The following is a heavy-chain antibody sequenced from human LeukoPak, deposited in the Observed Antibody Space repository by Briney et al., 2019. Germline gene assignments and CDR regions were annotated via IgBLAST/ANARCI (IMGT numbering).Heavy chain of an antibody. J-gene: IGHJ4*02. Sequence: PGGSLRLSCAASGFTFSDYYMSWIRQAPGKGLEWVSYISSSGSTIYYADSVKGRFTISRDNAKNSLYLQMNSLRAEDTAVYYCAIVDIVATTPGGTGYFDYWGQGTLVTVSS. CDR3: AIVDIVATTPGGTGYFDY. D-gene: IGHD5-12*01. CDR1: GFTFSDYY. V-gene: IGHV3-11*04. CDR2: ISSSGSTI.